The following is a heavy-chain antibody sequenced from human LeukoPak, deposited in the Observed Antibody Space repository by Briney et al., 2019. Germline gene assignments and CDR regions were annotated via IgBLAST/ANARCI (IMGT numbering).Heavy chain of an antibody. J-gene: IGHJ4*02. D-gene: IGHD4-23*01. CDR3: ARGGGGDNPNVFGGY. CDR1: GFTFSSYW. Sequence: GGSLGLSCAASGFTFSSYWMHWVRQTPGKGLVWVSRINTDGSTTSYADSVKGRFTISRDNAKKTLYLQMNSLRAEDTAVYYCARGGGGDNPNVFGGYWGQGTLVTVSS. CDR2: INTDGSTT. V-gene: IGHV3-74*01.